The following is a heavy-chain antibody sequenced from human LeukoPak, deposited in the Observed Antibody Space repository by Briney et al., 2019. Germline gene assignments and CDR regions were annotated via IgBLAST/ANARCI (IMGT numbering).Heavy chain of an antibody. CDR3: AKGTGPLLWFGGTPLDY. CDR1: GFTFSSYA. J-gene: IGHJ4*02. V-gene: IGHV3-23*01. D-gene: IGHD3-10*01. Sequence: GGSLRLSCAASGFTFSSYAMSWVRQAPGKGLEWVSAISGSGGSTYYADSAKGRFTISRDNSKNTLYLQMNSLRAEDTAVYYCAKGTGPLLWFGGTPLDYWGQGTLVTVSS. CDR2: ISGSGGST.